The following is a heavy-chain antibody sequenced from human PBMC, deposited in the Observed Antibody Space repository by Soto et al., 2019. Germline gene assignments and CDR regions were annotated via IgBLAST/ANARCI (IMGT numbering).Heavy chain of an antibody. V-gene: IGHV4-4*02. J-gene: IGHJ4*02. Sequence: QVQLQESGPGLVKPSGTLSLTCAVSGGSISSSNWWSWVRQPPGKGLEWIGEIYHSGSTNYNPSPKGRGTISVNKSKNPFSLKLSSVTAADTAGYYCAGEADQKYSSGRYDYRGQGTLVTVSS. CDR2: IYHSGST. D-gene: IGHD6-19*01. CDR3: AGEADQKYSSGRYDY. CDR1: GGSISSSNW.